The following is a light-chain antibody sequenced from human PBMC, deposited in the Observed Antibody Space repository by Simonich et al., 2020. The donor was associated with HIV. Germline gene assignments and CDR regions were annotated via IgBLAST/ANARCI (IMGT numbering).Light chain of an antibody. CDR2: WAS. Sequence: DIVMTQSPDSLAVSLGERATINCKSSQSVLYSSNNKNYLAWYQQKSGQPPKLLIYWASTRESGVPDRFSGSGSGTDFTLTISSLQAEDVAVYYCQQYYSTLYTFGQGTKVEIK. CDR3: QQYYSTLYT. V-gene: IGKV4-1*01. J-gene: IGKJ2*01. CDR1: QSVLYSSNNKNY.